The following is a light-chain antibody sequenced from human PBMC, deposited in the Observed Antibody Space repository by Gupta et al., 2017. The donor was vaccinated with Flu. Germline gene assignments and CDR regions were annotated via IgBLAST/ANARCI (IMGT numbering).Light chain of an antibody. CDR3: AAWDDRLDVVV. J-gene: IGLJ2*01. V-gene: IGLV1-44*01. CDR1: SSNIGSNT. Sequence: QSVLTQPPSASGTPGQRVSISCSGSSSNIGSNTVSWYQYLPGAAPILLIHADSQRPSGVPDRFSGSKSGTSASLAISDLQSEDESDYYCAAWDDRLDVVVFGGGTRLTVL. CDR2: ADS.